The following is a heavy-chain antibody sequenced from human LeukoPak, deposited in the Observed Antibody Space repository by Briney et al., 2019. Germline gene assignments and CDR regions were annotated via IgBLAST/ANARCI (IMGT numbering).Heavy chain of an antibody. CDR3: ARDPPPTGRNWFDP. D-gene: IGHD1-1*01. Sequence: SQTLSPTCALSGDSVSSNSAAWNWIRQSPSRGLEWLGRTYYRSKWYNDYAVSVKSRITINPDTSKNQFSLQLNSVTPEDTAVYYCARDPPPTGRNWFDPWGQGTLVTVSS. J-gene: IGHJ5*02. CDR2: TYYRSKWYN. V-gene: IGHV6-1*01. CDR1: GDSVSSNSAA.